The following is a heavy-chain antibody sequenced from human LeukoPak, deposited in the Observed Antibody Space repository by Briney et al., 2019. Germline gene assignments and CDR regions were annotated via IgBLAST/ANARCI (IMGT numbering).Heavy chain of an antibody. Sequence: SETLSLTCTVSGGSISSYYWSWIRQPPGKGLEWIGYIYYSGSTNYNPSLKSRVTISVDTSKNQFSLKLSSVTAADTAVYYCARDQGGSWPNYYYYGMDVWGQGTTVTVSS. V-gene: IGHV4-59*01. CDR2: IYYSGST. J-gene: IGHJ6*02. D-gene: IGHD6-13*01. CDR3: ARDQGGSWPNYYYYGMDV. CDR1: GGSISSYY.